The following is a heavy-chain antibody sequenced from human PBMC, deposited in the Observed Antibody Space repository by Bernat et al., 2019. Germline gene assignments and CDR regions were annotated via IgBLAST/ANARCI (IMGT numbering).Heavy chain of an antibody. J-gene: IGHJ6*03. Sequence: QVQLVESGGGVVQPGRSLRLSCAASGFTFSSYGMHCVRQAPGKGLEWVAVISYDGSNKYYADSVKGRFTISRNNSKNTLYLQMNSMRAEDTAVYYCAKQFGFYDHYYYYYMDVWGKGTTVTVSS. CDR1: GFTFSSYG. CDR2: ISYDGSNK. CDR3: AKQFGFYDHYYYYYMDV. V-gene: IGHV3-30*18. D-gene: IGHD3-10*01.